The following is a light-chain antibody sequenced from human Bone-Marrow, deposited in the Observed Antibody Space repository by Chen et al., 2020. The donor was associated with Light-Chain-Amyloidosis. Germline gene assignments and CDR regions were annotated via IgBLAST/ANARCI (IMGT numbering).Light chain of an antibody. CDR2: DDS. Sequence: YVLTQPSSVSVPPGQTATIACGGNNIGSTSVHWYQQTPGQAPLLVVYDDSDRPSGIPERLSGSNSGKTATLTISRVEAGDEADYYCQVWDRSSDRPVFGGGTKLTVL. V-gene: IGLV3-21*02. J-gene: IGLJ3*02. CDR3: QVWDRSSDRPV. CDR1: NIGSTS.